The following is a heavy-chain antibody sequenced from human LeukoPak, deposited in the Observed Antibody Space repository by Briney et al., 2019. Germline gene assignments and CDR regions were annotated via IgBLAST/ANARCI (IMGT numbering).Heavy chain of an antibody. CDR1: GFTFSSYS. CDR3: ARGRITMVRGVFPPGYGMDA. V-gene: IGHV3-48*04. CDR2: ISSASGSI. D-gene: IGHD3-10*01. Sequence: GGSLRLSSAASGFTFSSYSMNWVRQAPGKGLEWASYISSASGSIYYADSVKGRFTISRDNAKNSLFLQMNSLRAGDTAVYYCARGRITMVRGVFPPGYGMDAWGQGTTVTVSS. J-gene: IGHJ6*02.